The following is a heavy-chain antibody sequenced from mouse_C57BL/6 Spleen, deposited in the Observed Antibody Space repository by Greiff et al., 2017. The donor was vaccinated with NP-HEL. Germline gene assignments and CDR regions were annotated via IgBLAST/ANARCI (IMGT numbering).Heavy chain of an antibody. J-gene: IGHJ2*01. D-gene: IGHD1-1*01. V-gene: IGHV1-82*01. Sequence: VQGVESGPELVKPGASVKISCKASGYAFSSSWMNWVKQRPGKGLEWIGRIYPGDGDTNYNGKFKGKATLTADKSSSTAYMQLSSLTSEDSAVYFCARPYGSSYYFDYWGQGTTLTVSS. CDR2: IYPGDGDT. CDR3: ARPYGSSYYFDY. CDR1: GYAFSSSW.